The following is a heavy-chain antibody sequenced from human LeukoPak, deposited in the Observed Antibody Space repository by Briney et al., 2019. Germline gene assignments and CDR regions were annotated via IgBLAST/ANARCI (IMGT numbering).Heavy chain of an antibody. CDR3: ARGRGYSYGYVY. Sequence: PSETPSLTCAVYGGSFSGYYWSWIRQPPGKGLEWIGEINHSGSTNYNPSLKSRVTISVDTSKNQFSLKLSSVTAADTAVYYCARGRGYSYGYVYWGQGTLVTVSS. J-gene: IGHJ4*02. CDR2: INHSGST. V-gene: IGHV4-34*01. CDR1: GGSFSGYY. D-gene: IGHD5-18*01.